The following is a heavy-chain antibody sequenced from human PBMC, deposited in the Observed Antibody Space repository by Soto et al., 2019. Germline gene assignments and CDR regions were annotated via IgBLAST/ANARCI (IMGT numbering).Heavy chain of an antibody. J-gene: IGHJ6*02. D-gene: IGHD6-13*01. V-gene: IGHV3-30-3*01. CDR1: GFTFMTFA. CDR2: ISHDGTKK. CDR3: AILRISSLPGIAMDA. Sequence: ESGGGVVRPGKSLALSCTGSGFTFMTFAMHWVRQAPGKGLEWVTLISHDGTKKYSSDSVKGRFTASRDNSNNPLYLQMNSLRIEDTALYYSAILRISSLPGIAMDAWGQGTTVTVSS.